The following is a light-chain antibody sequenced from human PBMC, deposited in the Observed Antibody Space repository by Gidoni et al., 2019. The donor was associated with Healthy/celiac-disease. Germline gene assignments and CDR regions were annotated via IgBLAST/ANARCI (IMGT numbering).Light chain of an antibody. V-gene: IGKV1-9*01. CDR1: QGISRY. CDR2: AAS. CDR3: QQLNSYPPWT. J-gene: IGKJ1*01. Sequence: DIQLTQSPSFLSASVGDRFTITCRASQGISRYLAWYQQKPGKAPKLLIYAASTLQSGVPSRFSGSGSGTEFTLTISSLQPEDFATYYCQQLNSYPPWTFGQGTKVEIK.